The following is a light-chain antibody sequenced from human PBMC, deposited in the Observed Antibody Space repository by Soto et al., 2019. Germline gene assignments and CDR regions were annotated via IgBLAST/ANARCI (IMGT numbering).Light chain of an antibody. CDR2: DAS. J-gene: IGKJ5*01. V-gene: IGKV3-11*01. Sequence: EIVMTQSPATLSVSPGERATLSCRASQSVSSNFAWYQQKPGQAPRLLIYDASNRATDIPARFSGSGSGTDFTLTISSLEPEDFAVYYCQQRSNWPPFTFGQGTRLEIK. CDR3: QQRSNWPPFT. CDR1: QSVSSN.